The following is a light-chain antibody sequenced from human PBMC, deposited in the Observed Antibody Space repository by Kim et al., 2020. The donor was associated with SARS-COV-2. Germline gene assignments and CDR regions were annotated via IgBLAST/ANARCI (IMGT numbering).Light chain of an antibody. V-gene: IGLV3-21*04. CDR2: YDS. CDR1: NIGCKI. Sequence: AHGKTASITCGGNNIGCKIVPWYQQQPGQAPVLVIYYDSDRPSGIPERFSGSNSGNTATLTISRVEAGDEADYYCQVWDSSSDHVVFGGGTQLTVL. CDR3: QVWDSSSDHVV. J-gene: IGLJ2*01.